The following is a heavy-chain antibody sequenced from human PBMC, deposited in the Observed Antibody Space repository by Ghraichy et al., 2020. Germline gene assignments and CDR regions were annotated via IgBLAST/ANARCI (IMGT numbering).Heavy chain of an antibody. V-gene: IGHV4-31*03. J-gene: IGHJ4*02. CDR3: AREVVLLWFGELLPGNFDY. D-gene: IGHD3-10*01. CDR2: IYYSGST. CDR1: GGSISSGGYY. Sequence: SETLSLTCTVSGGSISSGGYYWSWIRQHPGKGLEWIGYIYYSGSTYYNPSLKSRVTISVDTSKNQFSLKLSSVTAADTAVYYCAREVVLLWFGELLPGNFDYWGQGTLVTVSS.